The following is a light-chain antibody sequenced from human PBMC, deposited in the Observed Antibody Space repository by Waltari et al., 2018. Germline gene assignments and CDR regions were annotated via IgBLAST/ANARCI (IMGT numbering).Light chain of an antibody. V-gene: IGLV1-40*01. CDR2: DNS. CDR3: QSFDSTLTAYVV. Sequence: SVLTQPPSVSGAPGQRVTISRTGSRPHIRAGYAVHRSQQLPGTAPKLLIYDNSNRPSGVPDRFSASKSGTSASLAINGLQAEDEADYYCQSFDSTLTAYVVFGGGTKLTVL. J-gene: IGLJ2*01. CDR1: RPHIRAGYA.